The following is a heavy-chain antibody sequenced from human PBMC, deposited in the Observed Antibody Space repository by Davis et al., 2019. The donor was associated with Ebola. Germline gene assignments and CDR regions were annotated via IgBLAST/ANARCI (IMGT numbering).Heavy chain of an antibody. Sequence: SVKVSCKVSGYTLTELSMHWVRQAPGKGLEWMGGFDPEDGETIYAQKFQGRVTMTRDTSISTAYMELSRLRSDDTAVYYCATPTTKGFDYWGQGTLVTVSS. D-gene: IGHD1-14*01. CDR2: FDPEDGET. V-gene: IGHV1-24*01. CDR3: ATPTTKGFDY. CDR1: GYTLTELS. J-gene: IGHJ4*02.